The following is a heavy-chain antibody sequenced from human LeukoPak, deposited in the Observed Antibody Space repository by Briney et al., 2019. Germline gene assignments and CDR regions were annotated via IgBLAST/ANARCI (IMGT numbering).Heavy chain of an antibody. CDR1: GFTFSSYG. D-gene: IGHD3-3*01. CDR3: ARGAKGGYYTNY. Sequence: PGGSLRLSCAASGFTFSSYGMHWVRQAPGKGLEWVSSISSSSSYIYYADSVKGRFTISRDNAKNSLYLQMNSLRAEDTAVYYCARGAKGGYYTNYWGQGTLVTVSS. V-gene: IGHV3-21*01. J-gene: IGHJ4*02. CDR2: ISSSSSYI.